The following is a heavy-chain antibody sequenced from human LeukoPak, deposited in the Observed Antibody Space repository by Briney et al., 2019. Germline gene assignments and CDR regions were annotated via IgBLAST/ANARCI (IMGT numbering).Heavy chain of an antibody. D-gene: IGHD4/OR15-4a*01. Sequence: GGSLRLSCAASGFTFSSTAMSWVCPALGEGLGWVSAISGSRGSTYYADSGKGRFTISRDNSKNTLYLQMNSMRAEDTAVYYCAKGTILGRYPGYFDYWGQGTLVTVSS. V-gene: IGHV3-23*01. CDR1: GFTFSSTA. CDR3: AKGTILGRYPGYFDY. J-gene: IGHJ4*02. CDR2: ISGSRGST.